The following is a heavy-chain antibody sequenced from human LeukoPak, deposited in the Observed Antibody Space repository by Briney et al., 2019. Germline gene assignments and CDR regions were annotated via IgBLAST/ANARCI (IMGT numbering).Heavy chain of an antibody. V-gene: IGHV3-48*03. Sequence: GGSLRLSCAASGFTFSSYTMHWVRQAPGKGLEWVSYISSSGSTIYYADSVKGRFTISRDNAKNSLYLQMNSLRAEDTAVYYCARVSRLQSFDYWGQGTLVTVSS. CDR1: GFTFSSYT. J-gene: IGHJ4*02. CDR2: ISSSGSTI. CDR3: ARVSRLQSFDY. D-gene: IGHD5-24*01.